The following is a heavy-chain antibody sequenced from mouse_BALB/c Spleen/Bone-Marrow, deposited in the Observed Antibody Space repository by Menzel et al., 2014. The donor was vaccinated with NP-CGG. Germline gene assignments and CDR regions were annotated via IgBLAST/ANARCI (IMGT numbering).Heavy chain of an antibody. V-gene: IGHV1S22*01. J-gene: IGHJ4*01. CDR2: XYPGSGST. Sequence: LQQSGSELVRPGASVKLSCKASGYTFTSYWMHWVKQRPGQGLEWIGNXYPGSGSTNYDEKFKSKATLTVDTSSSTAYMQLSSLXSEDSAVYYCTXXXXXXXXXXXGQGTSATXSS. CDR3: TXXXXXXXXXX. CDR1: GYTFTSYW.